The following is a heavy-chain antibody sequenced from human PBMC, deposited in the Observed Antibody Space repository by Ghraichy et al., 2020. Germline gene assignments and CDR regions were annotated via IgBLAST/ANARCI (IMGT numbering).Heavy chain of an antibody. Sequence: SETLSLTCTVSGGSISSYYWNWIRQPPGKGLEWIGSISYSGSTNYNPSLKSRVTISVDTSKNQFSLKLSSVTAADMAMYYCARDEYYRSSGHYYVYFDLWGRGTLVTVSS. V-gene: IGHV4-59*01. CDR3: ARDEYYRSSGHYYVYFDL. D-gene: IGHD3-22*01. CDR2: ISYSGST. CDR1: GGSISSYY. J-gene: IGHJ2*01.